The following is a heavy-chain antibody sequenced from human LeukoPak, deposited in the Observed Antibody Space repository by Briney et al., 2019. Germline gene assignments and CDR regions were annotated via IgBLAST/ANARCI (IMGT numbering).Heavy chain of an antibody. D-gene: IGHD2-21*02. CDR1: GFTFNTYA. CDR2: ISSSNTYI. Sequence: GGSLRLSCAASGFTFNTYAMNWVRQAPGKGLEWFSSISSSNTYIYYAASVKGRFTISRDNAKNSLYLQVNSLRAEDTAVYYCARDSRAFCGGDCYSPFDYWGQGTLVTVSS. V-gene: IGHV3-21*01. J-gene: IGHJ4*02. CDR3: ARDSRAFCGGDCYSPFDY.